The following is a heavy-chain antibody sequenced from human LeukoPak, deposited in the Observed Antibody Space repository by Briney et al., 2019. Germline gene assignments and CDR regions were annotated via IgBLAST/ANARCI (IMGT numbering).Heavy chain of an antibody. CDR3: VKDAPNGSVDF. CDR2: IHPNNGGV. J-gene: IGHJ4*02. Sequence: GGSLRLSCVTSGFTFERYVMHWMRLAPGKGLECVSSIHPNNGGVGYATSVKGRFAISRDNARNSLYLEMTSLRPEDTAVYYCVKDAPNGSVDFWGRGTLVTVSS. CDR1: GFTFERYV. V-gene: IGHV3-9*01. D-gene: IGHD2-8*01.